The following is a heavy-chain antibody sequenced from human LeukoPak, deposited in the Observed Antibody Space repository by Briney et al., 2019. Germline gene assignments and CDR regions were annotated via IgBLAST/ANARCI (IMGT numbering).Heavy chain of an antibody. D-gene: IGHD5-12*01. CDR3: AKGPGWLRDFDY. V-gene: IGHV3-30*18. Sequence: GGSLRLSCTASGFTFSSYAVNWVRQAPGKGLEWVTVISYDGSYKSYGNSVKGRFTISRDNSKNTLYLQMNSLRAEDTAVYYCAKGPGWLRDFDYWGQGTLVTVSS. CDR1: GFTFSSYA. J-gene: IGHJ4*02. CDR2: ISYDGSYK.